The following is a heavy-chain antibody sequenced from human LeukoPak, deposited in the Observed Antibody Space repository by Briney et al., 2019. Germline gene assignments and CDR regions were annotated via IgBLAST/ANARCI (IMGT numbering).Heavy chain of an antibody. CDR2: IYTTGTT. J-gene: IGHJ4*02. CDR1: SGPIRSYY. CDR3: GRQGYTASHYFFDY. V-gene: IGHV4-4*07. D-gene: IGHD2-2*02. Sequence: SETLSLTCTVSSGPIRSYYWGWVRQPPGKGLEWIGRIYTTGTTQYNPSLKSRVTMSVDTSTNQFSLNVRSMTAADTAVYYCGRQGYTASHYFFDYWSQGTLVAVS.